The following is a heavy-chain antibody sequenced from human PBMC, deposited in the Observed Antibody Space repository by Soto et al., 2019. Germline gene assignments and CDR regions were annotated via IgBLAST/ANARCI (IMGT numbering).Heavy chain of an antibody. Sequence: GGSLRLSFAASGFTFSSYGMHWVRQAPGKGLEWVAVISYDGNDKYYADSVKGRFTISRDNSKNTLSLQMNSLRAEDTAVYYCAKDEDIAAAAYYFDYGMDVWGQGTTVTVSS. D-gene: IGHD6-13*01. CDR1: GFTFSSYG. V-gene: IGHV3-30*18. J-gene: IGHJ6*02. CDR2: ISYDGNDK. CDR3: AKDEDIAAAAYYFDYGMDV.